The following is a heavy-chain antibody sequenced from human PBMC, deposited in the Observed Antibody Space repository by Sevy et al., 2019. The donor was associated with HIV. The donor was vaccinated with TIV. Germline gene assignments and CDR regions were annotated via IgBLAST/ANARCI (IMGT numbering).Heavy chain of an antibody. V-gene: IGHV4-39*01. J-gene: IGHJ4*02. CDR2: VSYGGST. D-gene: IGHD3-22*01. CDR3: ARQKVRSAYYYDTSGRQGKADFDS. CDR1: GGSIGSNSFY. Sequence: SETLSLTCTVSGGSIGSNSFYWGWIRQPPGKELEWIGTVSYGGSTYYNPYLRSRVTISVDASKKQFSLKLSSVTAADTAVYYCARQKVRSAYYYDTSGRQGKADFDSWGQGTLVTVSS.